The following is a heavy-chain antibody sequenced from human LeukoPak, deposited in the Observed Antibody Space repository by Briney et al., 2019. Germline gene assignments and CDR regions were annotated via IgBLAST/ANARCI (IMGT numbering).Heavy chain of an antibody. Sequence: PGGSPRLSCAASGFAFSSCWMHWVRQAPGKGLVWVSRINGDGSSTGYADSVKGRLTISRDNANNMMYLQMDSLRAEDPATYYCVRGTTYSSTKADFWGQGTLVTVSS. V-gene: IGHV3-74*01. CDR1: GFAFSSCW. CDR2: INGDGSST. D-gene: IGHD6-13*01. CDR3: VRGTTYSSTKADF. J-gene: IGHJ4*02.